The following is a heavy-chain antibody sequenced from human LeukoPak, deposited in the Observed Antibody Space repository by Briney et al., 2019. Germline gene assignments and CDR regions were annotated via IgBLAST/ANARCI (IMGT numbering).Heavy chain of an antibody. CDR2: IIPIFGTA. CDR1: GGTFSSYA. V-gene: IGHV1-69*13. Sequence: ASAKVSCKASGGTFSSYAISWVRQAPGQGLEWMGGIIPIFGTANYAQKFQGRVTITADESTSTAYMGLSSLGSEDTAVYYCARGGTDSSGWLNYYYGMDVWGKGTTVTVSS. J-gene: IGHJ6*04. D-gene: IGHD6-19*01. CDR3: ARGGTDSSGWLNYYYGMDV.